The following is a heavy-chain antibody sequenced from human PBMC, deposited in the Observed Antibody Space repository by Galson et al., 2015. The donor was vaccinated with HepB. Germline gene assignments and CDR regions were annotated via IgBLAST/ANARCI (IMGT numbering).Heavy chain of an antibody. D-gene: IGHD3-9*01. CDR2: IGRGSATI. CDR3: ARGIFDWLPDY. CDR1: GFTFSNYS. Sequence: SLRLSCAASGFTFSNYSINWVRQAPGKGLEWVSYIGRGSATIYYADSVKGRFTISRDNAKDSLYLQMNSLRAEDTAMYYCARGIFDWLPDYWGQGTLVTVSS. J-gene: IGHJ4*02. V-gene: IGHV3-48*01.